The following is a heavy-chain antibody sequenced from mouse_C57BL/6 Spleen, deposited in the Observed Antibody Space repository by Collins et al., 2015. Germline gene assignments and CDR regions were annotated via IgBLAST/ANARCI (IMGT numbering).Heavy chain of an antibody. CDR2: INPDSSTI. Sequence: EVKLLQSGGGLVQPGGSLKLSCAASGIDFSRYWMSWVRRAPGKGLEWIGEINPDSSTINYAPSLKDKFIISRDNAKNTLYLQMSKVRSEDTALYYYARPLYGFHWYFDVWGTGTTVTVSS. D-gene: IGHD2-2*01. CDR1: GIDFSRYW. J-gene: IGHJ1*03. V-gene: IGHV4-1*01. CDR3: ARPLYGFHWYFDV.